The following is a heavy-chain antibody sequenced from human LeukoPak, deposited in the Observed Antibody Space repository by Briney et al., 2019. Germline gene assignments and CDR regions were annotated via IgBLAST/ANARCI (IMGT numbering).Heavy chain of an antibody. V-gene: IGHV3-23*01. CDR2: ISGSGGST. J-gene: IGHJ4*02. CDR1: GFTFSSYG. CDR3: AKDYYSSSWGLFDY. D-gene: IGHD6-13*01. Sequence: GGSLRLSCAASGFTFSSYGMSWVRQAPGKGLEWVSTISGSGGSTYYADSVKGRFTISRDNSKNTLYLQMNSLRAEDTAVYYCAKDYYSSSWGLFDYWGQGTLVTVSS.